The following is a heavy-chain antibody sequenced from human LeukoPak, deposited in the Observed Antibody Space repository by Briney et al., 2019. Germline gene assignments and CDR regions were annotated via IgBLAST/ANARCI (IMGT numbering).Heavy chain of an antibody. CDR3: ATADSSGWYIDY. CDR2: FDPEDGET. D-gene: IGHD6-19*01. J-gene: IGHJ4*02. Sequence: GASVKVSCKVSGYTLTELSMHWVRRAPGKGLEWMGGFDPEDGETIYAQKFQGRVSMTEDTSTDTAYMELSSLRSEDTAVYYCATADSSGWYIDYWGQGTLVTVSS. CDR1: GYTLTELS. V-gene: IGHV1-24*01.